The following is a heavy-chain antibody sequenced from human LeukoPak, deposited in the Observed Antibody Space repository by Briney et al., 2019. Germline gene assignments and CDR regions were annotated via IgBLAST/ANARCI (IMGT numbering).Heavy chain of an antibody. J-gene: IGHJ4*02. CDR1: GFTFSSYS. D-gene: IGHD5-18*01. CDR3: ARDSIQLWSSPDY. CDR2: ISSSSSYI. V-gene: IGHV3-21*01. Sequence: PGGSLRLSCAASGFTFSSYSMNWVRQAPGKGLEWVSSISSSSSYIYYADSVKGRFTISRDNAKNSLYPQMNSLRAEDTAVYYCARDSIQLWSSPDYWGQGTLVTVSS.